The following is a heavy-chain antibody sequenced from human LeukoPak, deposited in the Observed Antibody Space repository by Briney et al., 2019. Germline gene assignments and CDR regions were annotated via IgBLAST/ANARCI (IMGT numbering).Heavy chain of an antibody. J-gene: IGHJ4*02. CDR3: ARLGTSATYFEF. Sequence: GESLKISCKGSGXSFIRNWIGWVRQMPGKGLEWMAIIYPGDSDTRYSPSFQGQVTISADKSISTAYLQWSSLTASDTSMYYCARLGTSATYFEFWGQGTLVTVSS. V-gene: IGHV5-51*01. CDR1: GXSFIRNW. CDR2: IYPGDSDT. D-gene: IGHD2-15*01.